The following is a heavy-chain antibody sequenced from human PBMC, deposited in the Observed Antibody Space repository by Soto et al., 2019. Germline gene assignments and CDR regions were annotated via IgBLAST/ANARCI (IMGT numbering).Heavy chain of an antibody. J-gene: IGHJ4*02. CDR1: GFTFSSYS. CDR2: ISSSSSYI. D-gene: IGHD5-18*01. Sequence: GGSLRLSCAASGFTFSSYSMNWVRQAPGKGLEWVSSISSSSSYIYYADSVKGRFTISRDNAKNSLYLQMNSLRAEDTAVYYCARDRVQLSSTPGYWGQGTLVTVYS. CDR3: ARDRVQLSSTPGY. V-gene: IGHV3-21*01.